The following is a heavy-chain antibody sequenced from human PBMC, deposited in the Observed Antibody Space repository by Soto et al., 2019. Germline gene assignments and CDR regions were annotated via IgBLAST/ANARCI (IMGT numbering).Heavy chain of an antibody. V-gene: IGHV1-69*01. CDR1: GVTFSSYA. D-gene: IGHD2-2*01. J-gene: IGHJ6*02. CDR3: ATSQGSSTSLEFYYYYYYGMDV. Sequence: QVQLVQSGAAVKKPGSSVKVSCKASGVTFSSYAISWVRQAPGQGLEWMGGIIPISGTANYGQKFQGRVTITADESTSTAYMELRSLISEDTAVEYCATSQGSSTSLEFYYYYYYGMDVWGQGTTVTVSS. CDR2: IIPISGTA.